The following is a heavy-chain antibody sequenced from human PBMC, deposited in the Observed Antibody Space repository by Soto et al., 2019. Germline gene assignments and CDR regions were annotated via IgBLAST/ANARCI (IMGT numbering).Heavy chain of an antibody. CDR3: ARDNYSSSSYYFDY. J-gene: IGHJ4*02. CDR1: GYTFTGYY. D-gene: IGHD6-6*01. V-gene: IGHV1-2*04. CDR2: INPNSGGT. Sequence: GASVKVSCKASGYTFTGYYMHGVRQAPGQGLEWMGWINPNSGGTNYAQKFQGWVTMTRDTSISTAYMELSRLRSDDTAVYYCARDNYSSSSYYFDYWGQGTLVTVSS.